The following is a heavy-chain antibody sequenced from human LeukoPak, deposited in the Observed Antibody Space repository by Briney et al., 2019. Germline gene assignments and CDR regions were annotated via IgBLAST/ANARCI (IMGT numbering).Heavy chain of an antibody. J-gene: IGHJ4*02. CDR3: ARWVYCSSTSCPDDY. CDR1: GFTLSSYS. CDR2: ISSSSSYI. Sequence: NPGGSLRLSCAASGFTLSSYSMNWVRQAPGKGLEWVSSISSSSSYIYYADSVKGRFTISRDNAKNSLYLQMHSLRAEDTAVCYCARWVYCSSTSCPDDYWGRGTLVTVSS. D-gene: IGHD2-2*01. V-gene: IGHV3-21*01.